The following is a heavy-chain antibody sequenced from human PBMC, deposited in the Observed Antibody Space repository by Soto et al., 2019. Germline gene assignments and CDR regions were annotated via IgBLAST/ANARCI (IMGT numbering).Heavy chain of an antibody. CDR2: INPNSGGT. CDR1: GYTFTGYY. D-gene: IGHD5-12*01. J-gene: IGHJ3*02. Sequence: ASVKVSCKASGYTFTGYYMHWVRQAPGQGLEWMGWINPNSGGTNYAQKFQGWVTMTRDTSISTAYMELSRLRSDDTAVYYCAREGVGGYDLQAAFDIWGQGTMVT. V-gene: IGHV1-2*04. CDR3: AREGVGGYDLQAAFDI.